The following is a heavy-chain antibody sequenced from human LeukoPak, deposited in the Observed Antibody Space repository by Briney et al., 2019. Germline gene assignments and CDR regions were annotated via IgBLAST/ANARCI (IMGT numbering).Heavy chain of an antibody. V-gene: IGHV1-8*01. CDR2: MNPNSGNT. CDR1: GYTFTSYD. D-gene: IGHD4-17*01. J-gene: IGHJ4*02. Sequence: ASAKVSCKASGYTFTSYDINWVRQATGQGLEWMGWMNPNSGNTGYAQKFQGRVTMTRNTSISTAYMELSSLRSEDTAVYYCARGRNDYGDYFDYWGQGTLVTVSS. CDR3: ARGRNDYGDYFDY.